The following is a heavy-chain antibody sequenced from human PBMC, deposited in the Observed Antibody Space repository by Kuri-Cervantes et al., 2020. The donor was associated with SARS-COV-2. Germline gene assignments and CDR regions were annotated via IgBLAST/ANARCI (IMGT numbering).Heavy chain of an antibody. D-gene: IGHD3-22*01. J-gene: IGHJ3*02. V-gene: IGHV3-30*02. CDR1: GFTFSSYG. CDR2: IRYDGSNK. Sequence: GESLKISCAASGFTFSSYGMHWVRQAPGKGLEWVAFIRYDGSNKYYADPVKGRFTISRDNSKNTLYLQMNSLRAEDTAVYYCAKPNYYDSSGYYYHAFDIWGQGTTVTVSS. CDR3: AKPNYYDSSGYYYHAFDI.